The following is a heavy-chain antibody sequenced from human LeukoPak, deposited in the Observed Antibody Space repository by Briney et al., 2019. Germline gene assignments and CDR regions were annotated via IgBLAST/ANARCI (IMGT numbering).Heavy chain of an antibody. V-gene: IGHV3-48*03. J-gene: IGHJ4*02. CDR1: RFTFSSYE. Sequence: GGSLRLSCAASRFTFSSYEMNWVRQAPGKGLEWVSYISSSGSTIYYADSVKGRFTISRDNAKNSLYLQMNSLRAEDTAVYYCARDRGESGADYWGQGTLVTVSS. CDR2: ISSSGSTI. CDR3: ARDRGESGADY. D-gene: IGHD2-15*01.